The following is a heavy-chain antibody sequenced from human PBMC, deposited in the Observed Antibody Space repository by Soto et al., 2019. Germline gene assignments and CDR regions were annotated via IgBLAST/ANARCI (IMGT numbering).Heavy chain of an antibody. D-gene: IGHD4-17*01. CDR3: AGTGDYLPSHFDY. CDR1: GYTFTSYY. V-gene: IGHV1-46*01. Sequence: QVQLVQSGAEVKKPGASVKVSCKASGYTFTSYYMHWVRQAPGQGLEWMGIINPSGGSTSYAQKFQGSITMTGDTSTSTVYMELSSLRSEDTAVYYCAGTGDYLPSHFDYWGQGTLVTVSS. J-gene: IGHJ4*02. CDR2: INPSGGST.